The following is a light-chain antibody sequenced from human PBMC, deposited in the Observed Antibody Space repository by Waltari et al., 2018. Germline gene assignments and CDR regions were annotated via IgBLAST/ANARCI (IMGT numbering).Light chain of an antibody. CDR3: QQYDNLPRLS. V-gene: IGKV1-33*01. CDR2: DAS. CDR1: QDISNY. J-gene: IGKJ3*01. Sequence: DIQMTQSPSSLSASVGDRVTITCQASQDISNYLNWYQQKPGKAPKLLIYDASNLETGVPSRFSGSGSGTDFTFTISSLQPEDIATYYCQQYDNLPRLSFGPGTKVDIK.